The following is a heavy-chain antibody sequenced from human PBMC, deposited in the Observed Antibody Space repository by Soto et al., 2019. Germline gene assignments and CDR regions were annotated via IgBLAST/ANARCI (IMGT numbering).Heavy chain of an antibody. CDR2: INPSGGYT. D-gene: IGHD2-21*02. V-gene: IGHV1-46*03. CDR1: GYTFSSYY. CDR3: ARGGGIVVVTAPYDH. J-gene: IGHJ4*01. Sequence: ASVKVSCKASGYTFSSYYMNWVRQAPGQGLEWLGIINPSGGYTTYAQRILGRVTITSDTSTSTVHKEMGSLTSEDTAVYYCARGGGIVVVTAPYDHWG.